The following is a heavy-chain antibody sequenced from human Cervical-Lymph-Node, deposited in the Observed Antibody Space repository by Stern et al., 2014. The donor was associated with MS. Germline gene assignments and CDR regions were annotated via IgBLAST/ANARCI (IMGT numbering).Heavy chain of an antibody. CDR3: ARGKVGASTFAY. Sequence: QLQLQESGPGLVKSSETLSLTCSVSGGSISTHYWSWIRQPPGKGLEWIGYIYYSGSTDYNPSLKSRVTISVDTSKNQFSLRLSSVTAADTAVYYCARGKVGASTFAYWGQGALVTVSS. CDR2: IYYSGST. D-gene: IGHD1-26*01. J-gene: IGHJ4*02. CDR1: GGSISTHY. V-gene: IGHV4-59*11.